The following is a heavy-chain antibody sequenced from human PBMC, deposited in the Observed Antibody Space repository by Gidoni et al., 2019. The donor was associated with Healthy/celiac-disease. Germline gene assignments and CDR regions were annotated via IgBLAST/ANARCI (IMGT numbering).Heavy chain of an antibody. CDR2: ISWNSGSI. D-gene: IGHD1-26*01. CDR3: AKDTRGIVGATTLFDY. V-gene: IGHV3-9*01. J-gene: IGHJ4*02. Sequence: EVQLVESGGGLVQPGRSLRLSCAASGFTLAAYAMHWVRQAPGKGLEWVSGISWNSGSIGYADSVKGRFTISRDNAKNSLYLQMNSLRAEDTALYYCAKDTRGIVGATTLFDYWGQGTLVTVSS. CDR1: GFTLAAYA.